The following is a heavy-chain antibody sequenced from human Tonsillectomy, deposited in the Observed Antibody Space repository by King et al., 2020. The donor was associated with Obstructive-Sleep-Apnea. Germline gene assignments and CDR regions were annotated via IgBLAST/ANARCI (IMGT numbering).Heavy chain of an antibody. Sequence: DVQLVESGGGLVQPGGSLRLSCAASGFTFTIYAMSWVRQAPGKGLEWVSSIGGSGDSTYYADSVKGRFTISRDNSKNTLFLQMNSLRADDTAVYYCAKDWGDGDFPSTLDYWGQGFLVTVSS. CDR2: IGGSGDST. V-gene: IGHV3-23*04. J-gene: IGHJ4*02. CDR3: AKDWGDGDFPSTLDY. D-gene: IGHD4-17*01. CDR1: GFTFTIYA.